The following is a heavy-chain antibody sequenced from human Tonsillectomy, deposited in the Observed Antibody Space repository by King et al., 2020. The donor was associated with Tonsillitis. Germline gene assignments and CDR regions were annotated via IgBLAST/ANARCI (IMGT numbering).Heavy chain of an antibody. CDR2: IYSGGGT. J-gene: IGHJ5*02. V-gene: IGHV3-53*01. CDR1: GFSVSSNY. D-gene: IGHD5-18*01. Sequence: VQLVESGGGLIQPGESLRLSCAASGFSVSSNYMTWVRQGPGKGLEWVSIIYSGGGTYYTDSVKGRFTISRDNSKNTLSLQMNSLRVEDTAVYYCARVRLWRFDPWGQGTLDTVSS. CDR3: ARVRLWRFDP.